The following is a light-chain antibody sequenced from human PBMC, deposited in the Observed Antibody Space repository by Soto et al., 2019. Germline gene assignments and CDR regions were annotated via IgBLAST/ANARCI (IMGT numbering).Light chain of an antibody. CDR1: QSVSSNY. V-gene: IGKV3-20*01. CDR3: QQYGSSPWT. CDR2: GAS. J-gene: IGKJ1*01. Sequence: EIVLTQSPGTLSLSPWERATLSCRASQSVSSNYLAWYQQKPGQAPRLLMYGASSRATGIPDRFSGSGSGTDFTLTISRLEPEDFALYYCQQYGSSPWTFGQGTKVDIK.